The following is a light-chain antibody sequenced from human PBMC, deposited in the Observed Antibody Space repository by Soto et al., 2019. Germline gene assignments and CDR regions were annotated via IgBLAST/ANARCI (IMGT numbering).Light chain of an antibody. CDR2: GAS. CDR3: QHYGSPLT. V-gene: IGKV3-20*01. J-gene: IGKJ4*01. Sequence: ELVLTQSPGTLSLSPGGRATLSCRASQSVRSSYLAWYQQRPGQAPRLLIFGASFRATGIPDRFSGSGSGTDFTLTISRLEPEDFAVYYCQHYGSPLTFGGGTKVDIK. CDR1: QSVRSSY.